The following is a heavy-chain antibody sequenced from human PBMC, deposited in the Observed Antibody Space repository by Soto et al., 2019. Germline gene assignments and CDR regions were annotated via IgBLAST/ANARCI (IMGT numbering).Heavy chain of an antibody. CDR2: INAGNGNT. J-gene: IGHJ4*02. V-gene: IGHV1-3*01. CDR3: AREDYYGSGSYPLDY. D-gene: IGHD3-10*01. Sequence: QVQLVQSGAEVKKPGASVKVSCKASGYTFTSYAMHWVRQAPGQRLEWMGWINAGNGNTKYSQKFQGRVTITRDTSASTAYMELSSLRSEDTAVYYCAREDYYGSGSYPLDYWGQGTLVTVSS. CDR1: GYTFTSYA.